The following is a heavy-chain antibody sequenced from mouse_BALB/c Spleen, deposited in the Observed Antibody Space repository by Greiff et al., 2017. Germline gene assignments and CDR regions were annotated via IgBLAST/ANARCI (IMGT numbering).Heavy chain of an antibody. D-gene: IGHD1-1*01. J-gene: IGHJ2*01. CDR3: AKFTTVVADY. Sequence: VQLQQSGPGLVKPSQSLSLTCSVTGYSITSGYYWNWIRQFPGNKLEWMGYISYDGSNNYNPSLKNRISITRDTSKNQFFLKLNSVTTEDTATYYCAKFTTVVADYWGQGTTLTVSS. V-gene: IGHV3-6*02. CDR2: ISYDGSN. CDR1: GYSITSGYY.